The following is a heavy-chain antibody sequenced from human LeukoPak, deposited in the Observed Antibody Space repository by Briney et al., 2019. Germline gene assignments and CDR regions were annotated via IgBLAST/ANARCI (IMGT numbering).Heavy chain of an antibody. D-gene: IGHD3-10*01. CDR1: GGSIISSSYY. CDR2: IYYSGST. CDR3: ARRGVGFRGATIDY. V-gene: IGHV4-39*01. Sequence: SETLSLTCTVSGGSIISSSYYWGWIRQPPGKGLEWIGTIYYSGSTYYNPSLKSRVTISVDTSKNQFSLKLSSVTAADTAVYYCARRGVGFRGATIDYWGQGTLVTVSS. J-gene: IGHJ4*02.